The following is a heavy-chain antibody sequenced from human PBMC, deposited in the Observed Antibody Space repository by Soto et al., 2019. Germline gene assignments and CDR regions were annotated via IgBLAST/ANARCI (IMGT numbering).Heavy chain of an antibody. CDR3: AGGAGSNKPFDY. D-gene: IGHD2-2*01. CDR2: VNSDGSTT. V-gene: IGHV3-74*01. Sequence: EVQMVESGGGLVQPGGSLRLSCAASRFTFSSFCLHWVRQVSGKGLVWVSRVNSDGSTTAYADSVKGRFTVSRDNAKNTLYLQMDNLRAEDTAVYYCAGGAGSNKPFDYWGQGTLVTVSS. CDR1: RFTFSSFC. J-gene: IGHJ4*02.